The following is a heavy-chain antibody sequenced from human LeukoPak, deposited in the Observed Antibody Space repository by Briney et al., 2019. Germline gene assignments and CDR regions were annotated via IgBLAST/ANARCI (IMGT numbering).Heavy chain of an antibody. D-gene: IGHD3-22*01. J-gene: IGHJ6*04. CDR1: RFTFRSSW. V-gene: IGHV3-74*03. CDR3: ARISVINSV. Sequence: GGSLRLSSAPPRFTFRSSWMHCVRPAPRKGRVWVSRINSDESSTSYADSVKGRFTISRDKAKNTLYLQMNSLRAEDTAVYYCARISVINSVWGKGTTVTVSS. CDR2: INSDESST.